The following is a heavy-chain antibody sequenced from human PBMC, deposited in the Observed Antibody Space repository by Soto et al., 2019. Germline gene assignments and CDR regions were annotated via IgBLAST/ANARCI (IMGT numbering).Heavy chain of an antibody. CDR1: GFTFSNDW. CDR3: IKVLTGGVGFPRFYFGT. Sequence: SLRLSCAASGFTFSNDWMHWVRQAPGKGLEWVSRINADGGSTHYADSVRGGFTISRDNAKNTLFLQLNSLRVEDTAINYFIKVLTGGVGFPRFYFGTWGQGTLVTVSS. V-gene: IGHV3-74*01. CDR2: INADGGST. J-gene: IGHJ4*02. D-gene: IGHD3-9*01.